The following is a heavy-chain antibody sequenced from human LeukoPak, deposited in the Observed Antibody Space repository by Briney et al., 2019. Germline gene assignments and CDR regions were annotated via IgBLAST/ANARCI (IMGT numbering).Heavy chain of an antibody. D-gene: IGHD5/OR15-5a*01. CDR2: INPNSGGT. CDR1: GYTFTGYY. CDR3: ARTTSTTYLDYFDY. V-gene: IGHV1-2*02. Sequence: ASVKVSCKASGYTFTGYYMHWVRQAPGQGLEWMGWINPNSGGTNYAQKFQGRVTMTRDTSISTAYMELSRLRSDDTAVYYCARTTSTTYLDYFDYWGQGTLVTVSS. J-gene: IGHJ4*02.